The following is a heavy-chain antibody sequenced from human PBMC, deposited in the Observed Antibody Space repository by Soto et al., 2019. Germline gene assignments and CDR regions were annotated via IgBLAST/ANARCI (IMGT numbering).Heavy chain of an antibody. Sequence: ASVKVSCKTSGYTFTSYDINWVRQAPGQGLEWVGWMNTNSDDTRSAQKFRGRLTLTRDKSMRAVYMKLSNLRPEDTAVYYCAREWSAAGHFYGMDVWGQGTTVTVSS. J-gene: IGHJ6*02. CDR3: AREWSAAGHFYGMDV. D-gene: IGHD6-13*01. CDR1: GYTFTSYD. CDR2: MNTNSDDT. V-gene: IGHV1-8*01.